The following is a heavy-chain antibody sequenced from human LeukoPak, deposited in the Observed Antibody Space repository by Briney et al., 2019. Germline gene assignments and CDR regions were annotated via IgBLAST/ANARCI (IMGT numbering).Heavy chain of an antibody. CDR1: GFTFSSYS. J-gene: IGHJ6*02. CDR2: IDSSSSYI. Sequence: GGSLRLSCIASGFTFSSYSMNWVRQAPGKGLEWVSAIDSSSSYIYYADSVKGRFTISRDNAKNSLYLQMNSLRAEDTAVYFCARIYGSGSNYNVRAGYDMDVWGQGTTVTVSS. V-gene: IGHV3-21*06. D-gene: IGHD3-10*01. CDR3: ARIYGSGSNYNVRAGYDMDV.